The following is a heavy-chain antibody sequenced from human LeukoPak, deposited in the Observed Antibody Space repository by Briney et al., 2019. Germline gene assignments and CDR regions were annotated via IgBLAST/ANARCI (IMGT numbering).Heavy chain of an antibody. Sequence: YPSETLSLTCAVYGGSFSGYYWSWIRQPPGKGLEWIGEINHSGSTNYNPSLKSRVTISIDTSKNQFSLKLSSVTAADTAMYYCARHFSMGDIVVVPAALNGWFDPWGQGTLVTVSS. CDR3: ARHFSMGDIVVVPAALNGWFDP. CDR2: INHSGST. J-gene: IGHJ5*02. D-gene: IGHD2-2*01. CDR1: GGSFSGYY. V-gene: IGHV4-34*01.